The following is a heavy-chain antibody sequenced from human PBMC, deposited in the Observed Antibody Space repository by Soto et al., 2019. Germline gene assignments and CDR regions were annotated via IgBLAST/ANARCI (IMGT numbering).Heavy chain of an antibody. CDR1: GGSISSGGYS. V-gene: IGHV4-30-2*01. Sequence: PSETLSLTCAVSGGSISSGGYSWSWIRQPPGKGLEWIGYIYHSGSTYYNPSLKSRVTISVDRSKNQFSLKLSSVTAADTAVYYCARDGYGDFIFDYWGQGTLATVSS. CDR2: IYHSGST. D-gene: IGHD4-17*01. J-gene: IGHJ4*02. CDR3: ARDGYGDFIFDY.